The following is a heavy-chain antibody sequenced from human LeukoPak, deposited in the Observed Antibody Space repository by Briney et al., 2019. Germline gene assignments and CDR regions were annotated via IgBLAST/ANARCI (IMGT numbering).Heavy chain of an antibody. D-gene: IGHD3-10*01. CDR1: GFTFSSYW. J-gene: IGHJ6*03. V-gene: IGHV3-7*01. CDR2: IKQDGSEK. Sequence: GGSLRLSCAASGFTFSSYWMSWVRQAPGKGLEWVANIKQDGSEKYYVDSVKGRFTISRDNAKNSLYLQMNSLRAEDTAVYYCARPPMVRGVVTYYYMDVWGKGTTVTVSS. CDR3: ARPPMVRGVVTYYYMDV.